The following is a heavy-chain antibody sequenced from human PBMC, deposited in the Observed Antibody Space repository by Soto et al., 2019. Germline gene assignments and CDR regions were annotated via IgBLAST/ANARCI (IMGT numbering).Heavy chain of an antibody. J-gene: IGHJ3*02. V-gene: IGHV4-34*01. CDR1: GGSFSGYY. CDR2: INHSGST. CDR3: AGATVTRDAFDI. Sequence: SETLSLTCAVYGGSFSGYYWSWIRQPPGKGLELIGEINHSGSTNYNPSLKSRVTISVDTSKNQFSLKLSSVTAADTAVYYCAGATVTRDAFDIWGQGTMVTVSS. D-gene: IGHD4-17*01.